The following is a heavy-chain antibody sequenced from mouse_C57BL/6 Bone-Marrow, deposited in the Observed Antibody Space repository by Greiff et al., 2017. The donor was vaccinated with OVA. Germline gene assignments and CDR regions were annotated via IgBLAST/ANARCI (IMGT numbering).Heavy chain of an antibody. D-gene: IGHD1-1*01. CDR3: ARSGTTTVVGDYFDY. CDR1: GYTFTSYW. Sequence: VKLQQPGTELVKPGASVKLSCKASGYTFTSYWMHWVKQRPGQGLEWIGDIYPGSGSTNYNEKFKSKATLTVDTSSSTAYMQLSSLTSEDSAVYYCARSGTTTVVGDYFDYWGQGTTLTVSS. V-gene: IGHV1-55*01. J-gene: IGHJ2*01. CDR2: IYPGSGST.